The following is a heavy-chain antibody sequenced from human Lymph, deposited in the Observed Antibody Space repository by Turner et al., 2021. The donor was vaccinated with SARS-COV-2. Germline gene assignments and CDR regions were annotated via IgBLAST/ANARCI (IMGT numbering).Heavy chain of an antibody. CDR1: GFTFSTYA. Sequence: EVQLLESGGGLVQPGGSLRLSCAASGFTFSTYAMSWVRQAPGKGLEWVSAISVSGGSTYYADSVKGRFTISRDNSRNTLFLQMNSLRAEDTAVYYCAKDLASGIAALGGMDVWGQGTTVTVSS. CDR2: ISVSGGST. CDR3: AKDLASGIAALGGMDV. D-gene: IGHD6-13*01. J-gene: IGHJ6*02. V-gene: IGHV3-23*01.